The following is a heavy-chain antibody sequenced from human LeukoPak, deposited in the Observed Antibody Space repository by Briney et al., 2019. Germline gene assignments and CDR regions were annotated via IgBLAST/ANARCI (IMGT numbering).Heavy chain of an antibody. CDR1: GFIFSNYY. CDR3: VRSVPGAFDI. CDR2: ISSSSSTI. J-gene: IGHJ3*02. Sequence: GGSLRLSCAASGFIFSNYYLNWVRQAPGKGLEWVSYISSSSSTIYYADSVKGRFTISRGNAKNSLYLQMNSLRAEDTALYHCVRSVPGAFDIWGQGTMVTVSS. V-gene: IGHV3-48*04.